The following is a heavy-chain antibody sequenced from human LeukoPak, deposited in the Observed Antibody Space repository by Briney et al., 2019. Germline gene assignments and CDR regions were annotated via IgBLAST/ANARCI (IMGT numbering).Heavy chain of an antibody. Sequence: GSLRLSCAASGFTFSSYAMNWVRQAPGKGLEWVSAISGSAGTTYYADSVKGRFTISRDNSKNTLYLQMNSLRAEDTAVYYCAGFPGYSYGDLSYYGLRVWGQGTTVTVSS. V-gene: IGHV3-23*01. J-gene: IGHJ6*02. CDR3: AGFPGYSYGDLSYYGLRV. CDR1: GFTFSSYA. D-gene: IGHD5-18*01. CDR2: ISGSAGTT.